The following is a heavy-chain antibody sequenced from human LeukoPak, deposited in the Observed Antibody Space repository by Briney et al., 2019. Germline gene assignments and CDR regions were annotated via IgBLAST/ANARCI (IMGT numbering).Heavy chain of an antibody. CDR3: ARPVDYDSRKRGAFDI. J-gene: IGHJ3*02. CDR1: GYSFTSYW. D-gene: IGHD3-22*01. V-gene: IGHV5-51*01. CDR2: IYPGDSDT. Sequence: GESLKISCKGSGYSFTSYWIGWVRQMPGKGLEWMGIIYPGDSDTRYSPSFQGQVTISADESISTAYLQWSSLKASDTAMYYCARPVDYDSRKRGAFDIWGQGTMVTVSS.